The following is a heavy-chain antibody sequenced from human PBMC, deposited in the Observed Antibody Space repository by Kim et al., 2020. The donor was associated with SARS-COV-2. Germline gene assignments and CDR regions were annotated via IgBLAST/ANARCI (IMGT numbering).Heavy chain of an antibody. CDR1: GYSISSGYY. J-gene: IGHJ6*02. D-gene: IGHD6-13*01. Sequence: SETLSLTCTVSGYSISSGYYWGWIRQPPGKGLEWIGRIYHSGSTYYNPSLKSRVTISVDTSKNHFSLKLSSVTAADTAVYYCARDPTAAGPTDYYYGMDVWGQGTTVTVSS. CDR2: IYHSGST. V-gene: IGHV4-38-2*02. CDR3: ARDPTAAGPTDYYYGMDV.